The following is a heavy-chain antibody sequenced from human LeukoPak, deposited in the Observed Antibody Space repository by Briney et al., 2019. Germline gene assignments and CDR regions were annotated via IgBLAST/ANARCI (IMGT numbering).Heavy chain of an antibody. V-gene: IGHV3-23*01. CDR2: ISDSADRT. J-gene: IGHJ3*01. D-gene: IGHD6-13*01. CDR3: AKARIEALGTGAFDV. Sequence: GGSLRLSCAASGFTFSSYPMSWVRQAPGKGLEWVSGISDSADRTYYADSVKGRFTISRDNSKNTLYLQMNRMRAEDTAVYYCAKARIEALGTGAFDVWGQGTMVTVSS. CDR1: GFTFSSYP.